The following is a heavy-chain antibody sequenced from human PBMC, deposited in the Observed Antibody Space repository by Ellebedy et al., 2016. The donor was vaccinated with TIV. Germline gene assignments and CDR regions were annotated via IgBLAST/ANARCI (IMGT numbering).Heavy chain of an antibody. CDR2: IWYDGSNK. CDR3: IRDGARRGTGRGPLYYYGMDV. V-gene: IGHV3-33*01. J-gene: IGHJ6*02. CDR1: GFTFSSYG. Sequence: LSLTCAASGFTFSSYGMHWVRQAPGKGLEWVAVIWYDGSNKYYADSVKGRFTISRDNSTNTRYLQMTSLRAEDTAVYYCIRDGARRGTGRGPLYYYGMDVWGQGTTVTVSS. D-gene: IGHD3-16*01.